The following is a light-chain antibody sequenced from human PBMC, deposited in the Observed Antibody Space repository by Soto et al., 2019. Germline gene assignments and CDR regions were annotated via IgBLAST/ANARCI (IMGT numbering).Light chain of an antibody. V-gene: IGLV2-23*02. CDR2: EVS. Sequence: QSALTQPASVSGSPGQASTISCTGTSSDVGSYNLVSWYQQHPGKAPKLMIYEVSKRTSGVSNRFSGSKSGNTAYLTISGLQAEDEAEYYCCSYAGSSTLYVFWPGTKVPVL. J-gene: IGLJ1*01. CDR3: CSYAGSSTLYV. CDR1: SSDVGSYNL.